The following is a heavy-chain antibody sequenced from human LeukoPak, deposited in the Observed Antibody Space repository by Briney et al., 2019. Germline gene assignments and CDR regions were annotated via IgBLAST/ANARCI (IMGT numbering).Heavy chain of an antibody. Sequence: GASVKVSCKASGYTFTNYAINWVRQATGQGLEWMGWMNPNSGNTGYAQKFQGRVTITRNTSISTAYMELSSLRSEDTAVYYCARLEGYSSGWYIGIWGQGTLVTVSS. D-gene: IGHD6-19*01. CDR2: MNPNSGNT. CDR3: ARLEGYSSGWYIGI. J-gene: IGHJ4*02. CDR1: GYTFTNYA. V-gene: IGHV1-8*03.